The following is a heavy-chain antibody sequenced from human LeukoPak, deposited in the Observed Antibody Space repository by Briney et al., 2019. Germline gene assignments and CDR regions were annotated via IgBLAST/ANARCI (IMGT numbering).Heavy chain of an antibody. CDR3: ARDAVAYYYYYGMDV. Sequence: GASVKVSCKASGYTYTSYAMNWVRQAPGQGLEWMGWINTNTGNPTYAQGFTGRFVFSLDTSVSTAYLQISSLKAEDTAVYYCARDAVAYYYYYGMDVWGQGTTVTVSS. V-gene: IGHV7-4-1*02. CDR1: GYTYTSYA. CDR2: INTNTGNP. D-gene: IGHD2-15*01. J-gene: IGHJ6*02.